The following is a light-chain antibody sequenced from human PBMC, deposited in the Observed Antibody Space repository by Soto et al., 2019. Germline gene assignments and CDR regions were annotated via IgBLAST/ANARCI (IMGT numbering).Light chain of an antibody. CDR1: SSNIEGNY. V-gene: IGLV1-47*01. CDR2: RNN. CDR3: AAWDDSLSGVV. Sequence: QSVLTQPPSASGTPGQRVTISCFGSSSNIEGNYVFWYQQLPGTAPKLLIYRNNQRPSGVPDRFSGSKSGTSASLAISGLRSEDEADYYCAAWDDSLSGVVFGGGTKLTVL. J-gene: IGLJ2*01.